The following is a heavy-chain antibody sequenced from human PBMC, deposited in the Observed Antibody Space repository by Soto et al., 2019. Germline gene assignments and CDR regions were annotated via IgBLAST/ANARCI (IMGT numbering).Heavy chain of an antibody. CDR1: GFSFSSYP. Sequence: EVQLVESGGGLVQPGGSLRLSCAASGFSFSSYPINWVRQAPGRGLEWVSYISSTGGTTVYYADSVKGRFTISRDDAKNSLYLQMNSLRAEDTAVYYCARAHSGYRYGQDYYQYYTMDVWGQGTTVTVSS. D-gene: IGHD5-18*01. CDR3: ARAHSGYRYGQDYYQYYTMDV. CDR2: ISSTGGTTV. V-gene: IGHV3-48*04. J-gene: IGHJ6*02.